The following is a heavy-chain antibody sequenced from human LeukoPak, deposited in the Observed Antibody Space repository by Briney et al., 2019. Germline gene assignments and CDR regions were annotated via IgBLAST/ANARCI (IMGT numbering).Heavy chain of an antibody. CDR3: AKSGGVVPAVLYYYYYMDV. Sequence: GGSLRLSCAASGFTFSCYAMSWVRQAPGKGLEWVSAISGSGGSTYYAGSVKGRFTISRDNSKNTLYLQMNSLRAEDTAVYYCAKSGGVVPAVLYYYYYMDVWGKGTTVTVSS. CDR1: GFTFSCYA. D-gene: IGHD2-2*01. J-gene: IGHJ6*03. CDR2: ISGSGGST. V-gene: IGHV3-23*01.